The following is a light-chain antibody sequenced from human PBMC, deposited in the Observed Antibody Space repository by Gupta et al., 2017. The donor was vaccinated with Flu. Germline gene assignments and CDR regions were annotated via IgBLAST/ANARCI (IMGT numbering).Light chain of an antibody. CDR3: HVWDTSDHIDV. CDR1: NIGRKS. CDR2: DDS. V-gene: IGLV3-21*02. J-gene: IGLJ1*01. Sequence: SSVLTQPPSVSVAPGQTATITCAGHNIGRKSVHWYQQKPGQAPVLVVYDDSERPSGIPERFSGSNSGSPATLTISGVEVGDEADYYCHVWDTSDHIDVFGPGTKVTVL.